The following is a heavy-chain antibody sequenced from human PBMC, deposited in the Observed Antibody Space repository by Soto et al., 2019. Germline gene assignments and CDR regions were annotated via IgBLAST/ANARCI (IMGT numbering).Heavy chain of an antibody. CDR1: GYTFTNYA. J-gene: IGHJ4*02. V-gene: IGHV1-3*01. D-gene: IGHD3-22*01. CDR2: INAGNGNT. CDR3: ARAGYYDSSSYYFFDY. Sequence: VSVKVSCKASGYTFTNYAMHWVRQAPGQRFEWMGWINAGNGNTKYSQKFQGRVTITRDRSASTAYMELSSLRSEDTAVYYCARAGYYDSSSYYFFDYWGQGTLVTVSS.